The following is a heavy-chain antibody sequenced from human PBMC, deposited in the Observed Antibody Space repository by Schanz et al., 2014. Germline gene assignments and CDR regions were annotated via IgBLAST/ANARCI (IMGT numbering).Heavy chain of an antibody. CDR1: GYSFSAYY. Sequence: QVQLVQSGAEVKKPGASVKLSCKASGYSFSAYYIHWMRQAPGQGLEWLGRFTHISQKFQGRVTMTRDTSISTAYMELSRLTSDDTAVFFCARENTAVAGMPRVMDVWGQGTTVTVTS. V-gene: IGHV1-2*06. CDR3: ARENTAVAGMPRVMDV. D-gene: IGHD6-19*01. CDR2: FT. J-gene: IGHJ6*02.